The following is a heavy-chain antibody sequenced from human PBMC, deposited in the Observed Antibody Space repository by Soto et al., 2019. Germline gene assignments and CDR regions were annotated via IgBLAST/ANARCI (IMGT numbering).Heavy chain of an antibody. CDR3: ARDRWRECSSPRGVDS. CDR1: GDSVASNSAA. Sequence: SQTLSLTCPISGDSVASNSAAWNWIWQSPSRGLEWLGRTYYRSKWYNDYAVSVKSRITINPDTSKNQFSLQLNSVTPEDTAVYYCARDRWRECSSPRGVDSWGKGTLVTVAS. V-gene: IGHV6-1*01. J-gene: IGHJ4*02. D-gene: IGHD6-6*01. CDR2: TYYRSKWYN.